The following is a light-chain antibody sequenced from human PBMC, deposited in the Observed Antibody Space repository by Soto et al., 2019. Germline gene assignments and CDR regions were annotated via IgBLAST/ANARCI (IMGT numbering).Light chain of an antibody. CDR2: SND. J-gene: IGLJ1*01. Sequence: QSVLTQPPSASPTPGQRVTTSCSGSRSNIGSNSVNWYQQLPGTAPKLLIYSNDQRPSGGTDRFSGSKSDTSASLAISGLQSEDEADYYCAAWDDNLKGVFGTGTKVTVL. CDR3: AAWDDNLKGV. V-gene: IGLV1-44*01. CDR1: RSNIGSNS.